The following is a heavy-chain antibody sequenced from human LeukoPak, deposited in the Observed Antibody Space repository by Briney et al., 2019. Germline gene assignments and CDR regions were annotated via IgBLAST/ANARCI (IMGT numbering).Heavy chain of an antibody. CDR2: IRSSSSTI. Sequence: WSLRLSCEASGFTFSNYSMNWVRQAPGKGLEWVSYIRSSSSTIYYADSVKGRFTISRDNAKNSLYLQMNSLRAEDTAVYYCARAKRNGFDIWGQGTVVTVSS. J-gene: IGHJ3*02. CDR3: ARAKRNGFDI. V-gene: IGHV3-48*01. CDR1: GFTFSNYS.